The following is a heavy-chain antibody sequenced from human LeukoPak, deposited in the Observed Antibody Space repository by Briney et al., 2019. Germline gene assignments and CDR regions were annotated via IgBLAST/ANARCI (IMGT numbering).Heavy chain of an antibody. Sequence: GGSLRLSCAASGFTFGDYAMSWVRQAPGKGLEWVGFIRSKAYGGTTEYAASVKGRFTISRDDSKSIAYLQMNSLKTEDTAVYYCTRVADQGSKFFWAYYYYYMDVWGKGTTVTISS. J-gene: IGHJ6*03. CDR1: GFTFGDYA. CDR3: TRVADQGSKFFWAYYYYYMDV. CDR2: IRSKAYGGTT. D-gene: IGHD2-2*01. V-gene: IGHV3-49*04.